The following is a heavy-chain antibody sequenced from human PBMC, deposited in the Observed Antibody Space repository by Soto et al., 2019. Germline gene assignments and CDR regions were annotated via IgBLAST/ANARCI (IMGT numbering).Heavy chain of an antibody. J-gene: IGHJ5*02. CDR2: IGADNGDT. CDR3: ARDWKGAEGFEP. Sequence: QVQLVQSGAEVKKPGASVKVSCKDSGYTFSTYGFRWVRQAPGQGLEWMGWIGADNGDTNYAQNFQGRVTMTTDTSTTTSYMELRSLTSDDTAVYFCARDWKGAEGFEPWGQGTLVTVSS. D-gene: IGHD1-1*01. V-gene: IGHV1-18*01. CDR1: GYTFSTYG.